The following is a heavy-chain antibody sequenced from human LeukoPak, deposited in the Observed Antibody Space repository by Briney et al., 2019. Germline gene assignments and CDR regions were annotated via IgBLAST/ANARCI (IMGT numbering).Heavy chain of an antibody. CDR1: GFTFSSYG. CDR2: ISYDGSNK. CDR3: ARTSYQYSHFDV. D-gene: IGHD4-11*01. V-gene: IGHV3-30*03. J-gene: IGHJ3*01. Sequence: PGRSLRLSCAASGFTFSSYGMHWVRQAPGKGLEWVAVISYDGSNKYYADSVKGRFTISRDNAKNTLYLQMNSLRAEDTALYYCARTSYQYSHFDVWGQGTVVTVSS.